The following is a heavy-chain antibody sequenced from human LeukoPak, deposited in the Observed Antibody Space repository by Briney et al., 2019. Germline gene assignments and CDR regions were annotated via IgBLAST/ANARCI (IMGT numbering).Heavy chain of an antibody. CDR3: AKDRGGSSSAPYYYYYMDV. Sequence: GGSLRLSCAASGFTFSSYGMHWVRQAPGKGLEWVAFIRYDGSNKYYADSVKGRFTISRDSSKNTLYLQMNSLRAEDTAVYYCAKDRGGSSSAPYYYYYMDVWGKGTTVTVSS. V-gene: IGHV3-30*02. CDR2: IRYDGSNK. CDR1: GFTFSSYG. D-gene: IGHD6-6*01. J-gene: IGHJ6*03.